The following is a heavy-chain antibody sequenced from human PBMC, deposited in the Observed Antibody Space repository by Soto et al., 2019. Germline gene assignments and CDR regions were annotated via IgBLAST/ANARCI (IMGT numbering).Heavy chain of an antibody. CDR3: AHSCSSTSCYDYYYYGMDV. J-gene: IGHJ6*02. Sequence: QITLKESGPTLVKPTQTLTLTCTFSGFSLSTSGVGVGWIRQPPGKALEWLPLIYWDDDKRYSPSLKSRLTITKDTSKNQVVLTMTNMDPVDTATYYCAHSCSSTSCYDYYYYGMDVWGQGTTVTVSS. D-gene: IGHD2-2*01. CDR1: GFSLSTSGVG. V-gene: IGHV2-5*02. CDR2: IYWDDDK.